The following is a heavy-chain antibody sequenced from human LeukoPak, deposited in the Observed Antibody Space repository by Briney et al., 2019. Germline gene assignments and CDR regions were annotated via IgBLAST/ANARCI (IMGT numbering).Heavy chain of an antibody. CDR2: IYYSGST. CDR1: GGSISSYY. D-gene: IGHD3-22*01. J-gene: IGHJ4*02. V-gene: IGHV4-59*01. CDR3: ARSGQYDSSGYYHFDY. Sequence: ETLSLTCTVSGGSISSYYWSWIRQPPGKGLERIGYIYYSGSTNYNPSLKSRVTISVDTSKNQSSLKLSSVTAADTAVYYCARSGQYDSSGYYHFDYWGQGTLVTVSS.